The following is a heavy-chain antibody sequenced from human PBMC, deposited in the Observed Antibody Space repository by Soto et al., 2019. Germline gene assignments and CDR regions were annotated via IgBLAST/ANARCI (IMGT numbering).Heavy chain of an antibody. CDR1: GGCISSYY. V-gene: IGHV4-59*01. D-gene: IGHD3-3*01. CDR2: IYYSEST. CDR3: ARGTYYDFSSGPPDAFDI. Sequence: SETLSLTCTVCGGCISSYYWSWIRQPPGKRLEWIGYIYYSESTNYNPSLKSRVTISVDTSKNQFSLKLRSVTAADTAVYYSARGTYYDFSSGPPDAFDIWGQGTMVTVS. J-gene: IGHJ3*02.